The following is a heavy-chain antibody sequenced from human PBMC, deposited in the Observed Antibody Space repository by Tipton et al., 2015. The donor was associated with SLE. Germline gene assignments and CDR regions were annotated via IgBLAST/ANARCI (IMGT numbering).Heavy chain of an antibody. Sequence: SLRLSCAASGFTFSTYAMTWVRQAPGKGLEWVSSISGSGGSTYYADSVKGRFTISRDNSKNTVFLQMNSLRVEDTAVFYCARGNPASYFFDYWGQGALVTVSS. CDR1: GFTFSTYA. CDR3: ARGNPASYFFDY. V-gene: IGHV3-23*01. J-gene: IGHJ4*02. D-gene: IGHD3-10*01. CDR2: ISGSGGST.